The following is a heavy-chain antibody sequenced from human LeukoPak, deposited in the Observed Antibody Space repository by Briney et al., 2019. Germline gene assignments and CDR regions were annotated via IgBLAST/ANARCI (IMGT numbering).Heavy chain of an antibody. V-gene: IGHV4-59*12. CDR2: IYYSGST. CDR1: GGSICSYY. J-gene: IGHJ3*02. D-gene: IGHD6-19*01. CDR3: ARRLSSGWYYDAFDI. Sequence: SETLSLTCTVSGGSICSYYWSWIRQPPGKGLEWIGYIYYSGSTNYNPSLKSRVTISVDTSKNQFSLKLSSVTAADTAVYYCARRLSSGWYYDAFDIWGQGTMVTVSS.